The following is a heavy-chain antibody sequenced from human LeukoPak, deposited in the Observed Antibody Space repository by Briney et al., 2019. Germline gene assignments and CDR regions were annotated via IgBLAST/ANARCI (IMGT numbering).Heavy chain of an antibody. CDR1: GGTFSSYA. D-gene: IGHD3-10*02. V-gene: IGHV1-69*04. J-gene: IGHJ3*02. CDR3: ARPGGGATVLDAFDI. Sequence: SVKVSCKASGGTFSSYAISWVRQAPGQGLEWMGRIIPIFGIANYAQKFQGRVTITADKSTSTAYMELSSLRFEDTAVYYCARPGGGATVLDAFDIWGQGTMVTVSS. CDR2: IIPIFGIA.